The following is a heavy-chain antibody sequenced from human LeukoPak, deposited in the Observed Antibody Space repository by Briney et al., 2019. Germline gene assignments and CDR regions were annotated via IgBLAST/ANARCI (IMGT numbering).Heavy chain of an antibody. J-gene: IGHJ5*02. Sequence: GGSLRLSCAAAGFTFSSYEMNWVRQAPGKPLEWVSHIDSGSTTMYYAESVKGRFTISRDNAKNSLYLQMNSLRAEDTAVYYCARVSMIRGVTSWFDPWGQGTLVTVSS. D-gene: IGHD3-10*01. V-gene: IGHV3-48*03. CDR2: IDSGSTTM. CDR1: GFTFSSYE. CDR3: ARVSMIRGVTSWFDP.